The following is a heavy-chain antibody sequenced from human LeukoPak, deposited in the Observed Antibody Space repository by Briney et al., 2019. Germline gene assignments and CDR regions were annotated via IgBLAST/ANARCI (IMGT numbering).Heavy chain of an antibody. Sequence: SVKVSCKASGGTFSSYAISWVRQAPGQGLEWMGGIIPIFGTANYAQKFQGRVTITADESTSTAYMELSSLRSEDTAVYYCARGGSSIVVVPAAPFDPWGQGTLVTVSS. V-gene: IGHV1-69*13. D-gene: IGHD2-2*01. J-gene: IGHJ5*02. CDR3: ARGGSSIVVVPAAPFDP. CDR1: GGTFSSYA. CDR2: IIPIFGTA.